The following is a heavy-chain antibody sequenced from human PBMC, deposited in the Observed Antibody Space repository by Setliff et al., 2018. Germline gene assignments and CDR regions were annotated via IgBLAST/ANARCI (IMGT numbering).Heavy chain of an antibody. Sequence: PGGSLRLSCAASGFTFGSYWMSWVRQAPGKGLEWVANIKQDGSEKFYVDSVKGRFTTSRDNAKNSLYLEMNGLRADDTAVYYCARLVMRGTIDFFDYWGQGTLVTVSS. V-gene: IGHV3-7*03. CDR1: GFTFGSYW. CDR3: ARLVMRGTIDFFDY. J-gene: IGHJ4*02. CDR2: IKQDGSEK. D-gene: IGHD1-7*01.